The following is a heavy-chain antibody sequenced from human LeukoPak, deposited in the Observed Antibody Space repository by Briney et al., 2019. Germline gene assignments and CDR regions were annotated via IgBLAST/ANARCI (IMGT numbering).Heavy chain of an antibody. CDR2: IHHSGST. CDR3: ARAGIVSYYYYYYMDV. CDR1: GDSISNNNW. Sequence: SGTLSLTCDVSGDSISNNNWWNWVRQPPGKGLEWIGEIHHSGSTKYNPSLKSRVTISVDRSKNQFSLNLSSVTAADTAVYYCARAGIVSYYYYYYMDVWGKGTTVTVSS. V-gene: IGHV4-4*02. J-gene: IGHJ6*03. D-gene: IGHD3-10*01.